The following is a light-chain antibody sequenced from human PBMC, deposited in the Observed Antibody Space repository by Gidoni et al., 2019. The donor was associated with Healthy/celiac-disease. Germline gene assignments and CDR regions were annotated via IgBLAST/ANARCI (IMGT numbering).Light chain of an antibody. V-gene: IGKV4-1*01. CDR1: QSVLYSSNNKNY. CDR2: WAS. CDR3: QQYYSTSLT. J-gene: IGKJ4*01. Sequence: DIVMTQCPDSRAVSLGARATINGKSSQSVLYSSNNKNYLAWYQQKPGQPPKLLIYWASTRESGVPDRFIGSVSGTDFTLTISSLQAEDVAVYYCQQYYSTSLTFGGGTKVEIK.